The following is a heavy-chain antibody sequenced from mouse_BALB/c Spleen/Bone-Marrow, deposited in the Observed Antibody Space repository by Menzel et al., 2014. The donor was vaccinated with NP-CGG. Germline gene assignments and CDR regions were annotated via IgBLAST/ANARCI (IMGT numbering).Heavy chain of an antibody. V-gene: IGHV7-3*02. Sequence: EVKVVESGGGLVQPGGSLRLSCATSGFTFSDYYMNWVRQPPGKALEWLGFIRNKANGYTTEYSASVKGRFTISRDNSQNILYLQMNTLRAEDSATYYCARDKGRVLFDDWGQGATLTVSS. CDR3: ARDKGRVLFDD. CDR1: GFTFSDYY. CDR2: IRNKANGYTT. J-gene: IGHJ2*01.